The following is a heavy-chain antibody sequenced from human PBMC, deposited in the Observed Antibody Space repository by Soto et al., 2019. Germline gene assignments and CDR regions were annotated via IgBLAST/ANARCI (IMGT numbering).Heavy chain of an antibody. J-gene: IGHJ3*02. CDR1: GGFVSSGSYY. V-gene: IGHV4-61*01. CDR3: ARVERGTVTTVVDAFDI. Sequence: PETLSRTCAVYGGFVSSGSYYWSWIRPPPGKGLEWIGEMSHSGGTHFNPSLKSRVTISVDTSKNQFSLNIYSVTAADTALYYCARVERGTVTTVVDAFDIWGPGTMVTVSS. CDR2: MSHSGGT. D-gene: IGHD1-1*01.